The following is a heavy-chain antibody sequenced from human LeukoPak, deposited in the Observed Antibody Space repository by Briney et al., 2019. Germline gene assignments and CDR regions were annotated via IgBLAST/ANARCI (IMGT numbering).Heavy chain of an antibody. CDR1: GFTFSGSA. J-gene: IGHJ4*02. Sequence: PGGSLRLSCAAPGFTFSGSAMHWVRQASGKGLEWVGRIRSKANNYATAYAASVKGRFTISRDDSKNTAYLQMNSLKTEDTAVYYCTRLVGDNSGYYGDYWGQGTLVTVSS. CDR3: TRLVGDNSGYYGDY. V-gene: IGHV3-73*01. CDR2: IRSKANNYAT. D-gene: IGHD3-22*01.